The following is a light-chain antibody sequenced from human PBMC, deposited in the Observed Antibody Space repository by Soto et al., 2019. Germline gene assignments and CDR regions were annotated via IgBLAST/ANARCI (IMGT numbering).Light chain of an antibody. V-gene: IGLV2-14*01. CDR2: DVS. Sequence: QSALTQPAAVSGSPGQSITISCTGTRSDVGGYNYVSWYQQHPGKTPKLMIYDVSNRPPGVSTRFSGSKSANTASLTISGLQDEEEADYYCSSYTSSSTLLYVFGTGTKLTVL. CDR3: SSYTSSSTLLYV. CDR1: RSDVGGYNY. J-gene: IGLJ1*01.